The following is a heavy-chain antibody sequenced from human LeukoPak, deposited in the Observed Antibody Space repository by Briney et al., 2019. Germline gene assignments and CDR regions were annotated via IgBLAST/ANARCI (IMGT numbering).Heavy chain of an antibody. Sequence: PSDTLSLTCTVSGGSISSSSYYWSWIRQPPGKGLEWIGSIYYSGSTYYNPSLKSRVTISVDTSKNQFSLKLSSVTAADTAVYYCARQFYSPWTNWFDPWGQGTLVTVSS. J-gene: IGHJ5*02. D-gene: IGHD2-21*01. CDR2: IYYSGST. CDR1: GGSISSSSYY. CDR3: ARQFYSPWTNWFDP. V-gene: IGHV4-39*01.